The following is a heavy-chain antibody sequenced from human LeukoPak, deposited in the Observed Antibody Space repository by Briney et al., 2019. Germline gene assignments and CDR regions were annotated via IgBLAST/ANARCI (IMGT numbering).Heavy chain of an antibody. J-gene: IGHJ4*02. CDR2: MRYDGSDE. V-gene: IGHV3-33*08. Sequence: PGRSLRLSCAASGFTFSTYGMHWVRQAPGKGLEWVAFMRYDGSDEHYADSVQGRFTISRDNSYNTLYLQMNSLRAEDTALYYCARDLGLSVGATPFDFWGQGTLVTVSS. D-gene: IGHD1-26*01. CDR3: ARDLGLSVGATPFDF. CDR1: GFTFSTYG.